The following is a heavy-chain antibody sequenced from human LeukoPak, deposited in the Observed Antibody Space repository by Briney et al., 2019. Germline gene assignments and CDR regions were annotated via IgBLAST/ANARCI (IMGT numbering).Heavy chain of an antibody. CDR2: VFYSGST. Sequence: SETLSLTCTVSGGSVSSGSYYWSWIRQPPGKGLEWVGYVFYSGSTNYNPSLKCRVTISVDTSKNQFSLKLSSVTAADTAVYYCARVVPGDHNFDYWGQGTLVTVSS. J-gene: IGHJ4*02. D-gene: IGHD2-21*02. CDR1: GGSVSSGSYY. CDR3: ARVVPGDHNFDY. V-gene: IGHV4-61*01.